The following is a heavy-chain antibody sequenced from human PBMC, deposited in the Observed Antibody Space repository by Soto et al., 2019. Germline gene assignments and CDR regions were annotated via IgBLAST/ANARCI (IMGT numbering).Heavy chain of an antibody. CDR3: ASRGDGNWNDEWDAFDI. J-gene: IGHJ3*02. V-gene: IGHV4-39*01. CDR2: IYYSGST. D-gene: IGHD1-20*01. CDR1: GGSISSSSYY. Sequence: PSETLSLTCTVSGGSISSSSYYWGWIRPPPGKGLEWIGSIYYSGSTYYNPSLKSRVTISVDTSKNQFSLKLSSVTAADTAVYYCASRGDGNWNDEWDAFDIWGQGTTVTVS.